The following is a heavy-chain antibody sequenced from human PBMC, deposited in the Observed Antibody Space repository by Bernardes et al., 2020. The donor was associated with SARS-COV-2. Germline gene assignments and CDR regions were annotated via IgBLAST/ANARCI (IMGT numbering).Heavy chain of an antibody. CDR2: INPNNGDT. CDR1: GYSCIDYY. J-gene: IGHJ4*02. D-gene: IGHD3-10*01. V-gene: IGHV1-2*02. Sequence: ASVKVSCKASGYSCIDYYIRWVRQTPGQGLEWMGWINPNNGDTNYAQKFEGRVTMTRDRSISSAYMEPSRLRSDDTAVYYCARAVTGIRGIIADYWGQGTLVTVSS. CDR3: ARAVTGIRGIIADY.